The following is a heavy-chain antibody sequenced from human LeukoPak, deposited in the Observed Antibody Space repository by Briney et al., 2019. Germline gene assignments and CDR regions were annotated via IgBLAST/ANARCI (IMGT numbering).Heavy chain of an antibody. Sequence: SQTLSLTCAISGDSVSSNSAAWNWIRQSPSRGLEWLGRTYYRSKWYNDYAVSVKSRITISPDTSKNQISLQLNSVTPDDTAVYYCATRLSGTLYTFDIWGQGTVVTVSS. J-gene: IGHJ3*02. CDR1: GDSVSSNSAA. CDR3: ATRLSGTLYTFDI. CDR2: TYYRSKWYN. D-gene: IGHD1-26*01. V-gene: IGHV6-1*01.